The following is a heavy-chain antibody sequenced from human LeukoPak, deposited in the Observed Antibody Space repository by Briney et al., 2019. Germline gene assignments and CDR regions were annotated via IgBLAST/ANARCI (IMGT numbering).Heavy chain of an antibody. CDR3: VRDVVVTANMDV. CDR2: IYYSGST. CDR1: GGSISSGGYY. V-gene: IGHV4-30-4*01. J-gene: IGHJ6*04. Sequence: SETLSLTCTVSGGSISSGGYYWSWIRQPPGKGLEGIGYIYYSGSTYYNSSLKRRVTMSVDTSKNQFPLKLSSVTAADTAVYYCVRDVVVTANMDVWGKGTTVTVSS. D-gene: IGHD2-15*01.